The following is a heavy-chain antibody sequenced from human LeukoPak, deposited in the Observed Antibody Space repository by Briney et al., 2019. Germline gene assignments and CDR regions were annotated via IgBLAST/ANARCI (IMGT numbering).Heavy chain of an antibody. CDR1: AGSISSYY. D-gene: IGHD3-22*01. J-gene: IGHJ4*02. V-gene: IGHV4-59*01. CDR2: IYYSGST. Sequence: SETLSLTCTVSAGSISSYYWSWIRQPPGKGLEWIGYIYYSGSTNYNPSLKSRVTISVDTSKNQFSLKLSSVTAADTAVYYCARAKWLYFDYWGQGTLVTVSS. CDR3: ARAKWLYFDY.